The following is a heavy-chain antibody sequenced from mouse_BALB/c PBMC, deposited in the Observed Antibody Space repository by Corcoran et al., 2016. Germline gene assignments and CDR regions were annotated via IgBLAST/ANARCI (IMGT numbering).Heavy chain of an antibody. CDR2: INPYNGAT. CDR3: ARDSCYGSSHYAMDY. J-gene: IGHJ4*01. V-gene: IGHV1-26*01. D-gene: IGHD1-1*01. Sequence: EVQLQQSGPELVKPGASVKISCKASGYSFTGYYMHWVKQSHVKNIEWIGRINPYNGATSYNQNFKDKASLTVDKSSSTAYMELHSLTSEDSASYYCARDSCYGSSHYAMDYWGQGTSVTVSS. CDR1: GYSFTGYY.